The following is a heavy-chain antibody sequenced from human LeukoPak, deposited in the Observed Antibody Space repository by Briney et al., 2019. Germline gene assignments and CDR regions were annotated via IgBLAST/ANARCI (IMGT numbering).Heavy chain of an antibody. D-gene: IGHD5-24*01. Sequence: ASVKVSCKASGYTFTGYYMHWVRQAPGQGLEWMGWINPNSGGTNYAQKFQGRVTMTRDTSISTAYMELSRLRSDDTAVYYCARASVERWLQLGQLDYWGQGTLVTVSS. CDR1: GYTFTGYY. CDR2: INPNSGGT. J-gene: IGHJ4*02. V-gene: IGHV1-2*02. CDR3: ARASVERWLQLGQLDY.